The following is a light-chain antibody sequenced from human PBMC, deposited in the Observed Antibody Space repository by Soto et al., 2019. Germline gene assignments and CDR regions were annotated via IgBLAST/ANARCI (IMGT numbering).Light chain of an antibody. J-gene: IGLJ1*01. CDR1: SSSIGSNT. CDR2: NNN. CDR3: AAWDDSLNGFYV. V-gene: IGLV1-44*01. Sequence: QSVLTQPPSASGTPGQRVTISCSGSSSSIGSNTVNWYQQLPGTAPKLLIYNNNQRPSGVPDRISGSKSGTSASLAIGGLQSEDEADYYCAAWDDSLNGFYVFGTGTKVTVL.